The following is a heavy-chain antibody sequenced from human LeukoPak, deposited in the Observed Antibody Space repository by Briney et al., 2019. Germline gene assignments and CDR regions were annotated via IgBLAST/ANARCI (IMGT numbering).Heavy chain of an antibody. CDR1: GDSISTYY. V-gene: IGHV4-59*01. J-gene: IGHJ2*01. CDR2: IYYSGST. CDR3: ARAYSGSYYAWYFDL. D-gene: IGHD1-26*01. Sequence: SETLSLTCTVSGDSISTYYWTWIRQPPGKGLEWIGYIYYSGSTDYSPSLKSRVTISVDTSKNQFSLKLISVTAADTAVYYCARAYSGSYYAWYFDLWGRGTLVTVSS.